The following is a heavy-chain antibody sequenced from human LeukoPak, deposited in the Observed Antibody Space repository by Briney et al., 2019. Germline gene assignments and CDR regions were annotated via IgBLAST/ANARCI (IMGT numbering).Heavy chain of an antibody. J-gene: IGHJ4*02. V-gene: IGHV1-18*01. CDR1: GYTFTSYG. D-gene: IGHD2-2*01. Sequence: ASVKVSCKASGYTFTSYGISWVRQAPGQGLEWMGWISAYNGNTNYAQKLQGRVTMTTDTSTSTAYMELRRLRSDDTAVYYCARDLGPYCSSTSCPPDYWGQGTLVTVSS. CDR2: ISAYNGNT. CDR3: ARDLGPYCSSTSCPPDY.